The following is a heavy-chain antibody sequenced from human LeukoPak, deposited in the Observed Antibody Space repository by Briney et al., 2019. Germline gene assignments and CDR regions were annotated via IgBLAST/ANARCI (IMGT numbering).Heavy chain of an antibody. CDR2: VFYSGST. V-gene: IGHV4-59*01. J-gene: IGHJ4*02. Sequence: SETLSLTCSVSGGSISSYYWSWIRQPPGKGLEWIGYVFYSGSTYYNPSLKSRVTISVDTSKNQFSLKLSSVTAADTAVYYCARQMTTVVIDYWGQGTLVTVSS. CDR3: ARQMTTVVIDY. D-gene: IGHD4-23*01. CDR1: GGSISSYY.